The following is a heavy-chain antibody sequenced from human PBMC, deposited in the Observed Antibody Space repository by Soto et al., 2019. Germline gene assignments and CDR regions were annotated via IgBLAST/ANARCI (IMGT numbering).Heavy chain of an antibody. D-gene: IGHD3-22*01. J-gene: IGHJ3*02. CDR3: ARGDDRSGYDAFDI. V-gene: IGHV4-31*03. CDR1: GGSISSGGYY. Sequence: PSETLSLTCTVSGGSISSGGYYWSWIRQHPGKGLEWIGYIYYSGSTYYNPSLKSRVTISVDTSKNQFSLKLSSVTAADTAVYYCARGDDRSGYDAFDIWGQGTMVTVSS. CDR2: IYYSGST.